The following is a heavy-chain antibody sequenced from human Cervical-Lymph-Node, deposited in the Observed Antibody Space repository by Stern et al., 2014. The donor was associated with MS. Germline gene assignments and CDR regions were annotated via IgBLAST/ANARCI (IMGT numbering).Heavy chain of an antibody. CDR1: GGRFRRHT. J-gene: IGHJ2*01. CDR2: INPLFSAP. D-gene: IGHD7-27*01. CDR3: APEGGNWGYFDL. Sequence: QVQLVESGAEVKKPGSSVKLSCKASGGRFRRHTISWLRQAPGQGLEWMGGINPLFSAPKYSHKFQDRLTLIDDQSTNTGYMELSSLRSEDTAVYYCAPEGGNWGYFDLWGSGTLVTVSS. V-gene: IGHV1-69*01.